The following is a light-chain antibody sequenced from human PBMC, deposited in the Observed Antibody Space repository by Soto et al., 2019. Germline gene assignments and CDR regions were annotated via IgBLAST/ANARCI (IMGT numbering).Light chain of an antibody. CDR3: QQYRSSPPRT. J-gene: IGKJ1*01. CDR1: QSISSNY. CDR2: GAS. V-gene: IGKV3-20*01. Sequence: EIVLTQSPGTLSLSPGERATLSCRASQSISSNYLAWYQQKPGQAPRLLIYGASSRATGTPDRFSGSGSGTDFTLTISRLEPEDFAVYYCQQYRSSPPRTFGQGTKVEIK.